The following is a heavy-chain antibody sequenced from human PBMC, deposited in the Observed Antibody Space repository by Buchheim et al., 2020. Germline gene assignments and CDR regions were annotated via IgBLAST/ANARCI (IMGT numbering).Heavy chain of an antibody. D-gene: IGHD6-19*01. CDR3: ARGGGWYIGFDY. V-gene: IGHV4-59*01. J-gene: IGHJ4*02. CDR1: GGSISSYY. CDR2: IYYSVST. Sequence: QVQLQESGPGLVKPSETLSLTCTVSGGSISSYYWSWIRQPPGKGLEWIGYIYYSVSTNYNPSLKSRVTISVDTSKNQFSLKLSSVTAADTAVYYCARGGGWYIGFDYWGQGTL.